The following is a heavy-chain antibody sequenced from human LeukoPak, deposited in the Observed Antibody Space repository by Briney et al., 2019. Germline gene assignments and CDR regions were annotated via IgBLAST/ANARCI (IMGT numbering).Heavy chain of an antibody. CDR3: ARQGVRYYDFWSGYPGYADY. V-gene: IGHV4-34*01. J-gene: IGHJ4*02. Sequence: SETLSLTCAVYGGSFSGYYWSWIRQPPGKGLEWIGEINHSGSTNYNPSLKSRVTISVDTSKNQFSLKLSSVTAADTAVYYCARQGVRYYDFWSGYPGYADYWGQGTLVTVSS. CDR2: INHSGST. CDR1: GGSFSGYY. D-gene: IGHD3-3*01.